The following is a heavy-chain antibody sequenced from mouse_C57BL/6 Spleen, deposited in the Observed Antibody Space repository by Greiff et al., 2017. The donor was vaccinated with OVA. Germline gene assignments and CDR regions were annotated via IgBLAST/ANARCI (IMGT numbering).Heavy chain of an antibody. Sequence: VQLQQPGAELVKPGASVKLSCKASGYTFTSYWMHWVKQRPGRGLEWIGRIDPYSGGTKYNEKFKSKATLTVDKPSSTAYMQLSSLTSEDSAVYYCAKRGGYYAMDYWGQGTSVTVSS. J-gene: IGHJ4*01. CDR1: GYTFTSYW. CDR3: AKRGGYYAMDY. CDR2: IDPYSGGT. V-gene: IGHV1-72*01.